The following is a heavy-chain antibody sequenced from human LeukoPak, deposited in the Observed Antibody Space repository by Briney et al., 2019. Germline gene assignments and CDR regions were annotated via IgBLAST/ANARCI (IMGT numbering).Heavy chain of an antibody. J-gene: IGHJ5*02. V-gene: IGHV1-18*01. D-gene: IGHD2-2*01. CDR1: GYTFTSYG. CDR3: ARFRDLGYCSSTSCYWFDP. Sequence: ASVKVSCKASGYTFTSYGISWVRQAPGQGLEWMGWVSAYNGNTNYAQKLQGRVTMTTDTSTSTAYMELRSLRSDDTAVYYCARFRDLGYCSSTSCYWFDPWGQETLVTVSS. CDR2: VSAYNGNT.